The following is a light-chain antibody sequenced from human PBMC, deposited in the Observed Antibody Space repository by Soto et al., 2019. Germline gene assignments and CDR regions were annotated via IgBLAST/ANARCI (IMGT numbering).Light chain of an antibody. Sequence: EIVLTQSPATLSLSQGERATLSCRASQSVSNYLAWFQQKPGQAPRLLNYDAYNRATGIAARFSGSGSGTDFSLTISRRESEDFADYYCQQRSSWPLLSFGGGTKVDI. CDR3: QQRSSWPLLS. CDR1: QSVSNY. V-gene: IGKV3-11*01. J-gene: IGKJ4*01. CDR2: DAY.